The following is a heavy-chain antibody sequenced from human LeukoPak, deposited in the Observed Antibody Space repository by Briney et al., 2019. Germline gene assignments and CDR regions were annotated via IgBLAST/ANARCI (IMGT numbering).Heavy chain of an antibody. J-gene: IGHJ4*02. V-gene: IGHV3-23*01. CDR1: GFTFSDFA. CDR2: ISGSGSLT. D-gene: IGHD3-10*01. CDR3: AKDLLGIRGAFDY. Sequence: GGSLRLSCAASGFTFSDFAMSWVRQAPGKGLVWVSVISGSGSLTYFADSAKGRFTISRDNSKNTLYLQMNSLRAEDTAVYYCAKDLLGIRGAFDYWGQGTLVTVSS.